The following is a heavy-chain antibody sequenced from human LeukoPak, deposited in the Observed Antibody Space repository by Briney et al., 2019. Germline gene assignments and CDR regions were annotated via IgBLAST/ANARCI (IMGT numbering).Heavy chain of an antibody. J-gene: IGHJ4*02. CDR2: ISTSGP. CDR3: AKDHESDGYPCLDH. V-gene: IGHV3-23*01. CDR1: GFTFSSYD. D-gene: IGHD3-22*01. Sequence: PGGSLRLSCAASGFTFSSYDMNWVRQAPGKGLEWVSTISTSGPYYADAVRGRFTISRDNSRNTLSLQMDRLRAEDTAVYYCAKDHESDGYPCLDHWGLGTLVTVSS.